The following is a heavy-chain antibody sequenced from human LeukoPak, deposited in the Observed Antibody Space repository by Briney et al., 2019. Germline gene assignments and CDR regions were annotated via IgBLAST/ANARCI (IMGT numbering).Heavy chain of an antibody. Sequence: SGRSLRLSCAASGLTFSSYAMHWVRQAPGKGLEWVAIISYDGSNKYYADSVKGRFTISRDNSKNTLYLQMNSLRAEDTAVYYCARVTRMVVVVPAANEPSYYYYYVDVWGKGTTVTVSS. V-gene: IGHV3-30-3*01. D-gene: IGHD2-2*01. CDR2: ISYDGSNK. J-gene: IGHJ6*03. CDR1: GLTFSSYA. CDR3: ARVTRMVVVVPAANEPSYYYYYVDV.